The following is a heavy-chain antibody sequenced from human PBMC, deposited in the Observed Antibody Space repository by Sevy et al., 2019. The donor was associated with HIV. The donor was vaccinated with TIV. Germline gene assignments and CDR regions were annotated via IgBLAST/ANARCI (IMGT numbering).Heavy chain of an antibody. CDR1: GYSFTSYW. Sequence: GESLKISCKGSGYSFTSYWIGWVRQMPGKGLEWMGIIYPGDSDTRYSPSFQGQVTISADKSISTAYLQWSSLKASDTAMYYSVRGGGRQLVRYAFDYWGQGTLVTVSS. D-gene: IGHD6-13*01. J-gene: IGHJ4*02. CDR3: VRGGGRQLVRYAFDY. V-gene: IGHV5-51*01. CDR2: IYPGDSDT.